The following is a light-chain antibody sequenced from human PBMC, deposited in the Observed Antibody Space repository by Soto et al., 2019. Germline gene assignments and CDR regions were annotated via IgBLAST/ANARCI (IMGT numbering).Light chain of an antibody. V-gene: IGKV3-11*01. Sequence: EIVLTQSPATLSLSPGERATLSCRASQSIHTSLAWYQQKSGKPPRLVIYDSTLRANGVPDRFGGSRSGTEFTLTINSLEPEDFAVYYCQQRNVWPPITFGQGTRLE. CDR1: QSIHTS. CDR2: DST. J-gene: IGKJ5*01. CDR3: QQRNVWPPIT.